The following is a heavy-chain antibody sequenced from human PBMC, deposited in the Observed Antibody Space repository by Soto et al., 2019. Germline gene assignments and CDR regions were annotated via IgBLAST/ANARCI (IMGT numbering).Heavy chain of an antibody. J-gene: IGHJ6*02. CDR2: IDPSDSYT. V-gene: IGHV5-10-1*01. Sequence: PGESLKISCKGSGYSFTSYWISWVRQMQGKGLEWMGRIDPSDSYTNYSPSFQGHVTISADKSISTAYLQWSSLKASDTAMYYCAKEVIVVTRVIDVWGHGNSVTGFS. CDR3: AKEVIVVTRVIDV. D-gene: IGHD3-22*01. CDR1: GYSFTSYW.